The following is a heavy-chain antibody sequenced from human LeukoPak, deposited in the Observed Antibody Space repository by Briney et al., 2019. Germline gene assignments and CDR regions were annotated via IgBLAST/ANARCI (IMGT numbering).Heavy chain of an antibody. Sequence: PGRSLRLSCAASGFTFSSYGMHWVRQAPGKGLEWVAVISYDGSNKYYADSVKGRFTIYRDNSKNTLYLQMNSLRAEDTAVYYCAKTFYYDILTSSDYWGQGTLVTVSS. CDR1: GFTFSSYG. CDR3: AKTFYYDILTSSDY. J-gene: IGHJ4*02. V-gene: IGHV3-30*18. CDR2: ISYDGSNK. D-gene: IGHD3-9*01.